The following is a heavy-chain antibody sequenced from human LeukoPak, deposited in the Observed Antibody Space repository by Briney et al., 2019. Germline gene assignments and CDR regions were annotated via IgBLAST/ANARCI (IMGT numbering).Heavy chain of an antibody. CDR3: ARHWV. V-gene: IGHV3-23*01. CDR1: GFGLSGYD. Sequence: GGSLRLSCAASGFGLSGYDMGWVRQPPGKGLEWVSTISRSGGNTYYADSVKGRFTISRDNSKNTLSLQMNNLRVDDAAVYYCARHWVWGQGTLVTVSS. CDR2: ISRSGGNT. D-gene: IGHD3-16*01. J-gene: IGHJ4*02.